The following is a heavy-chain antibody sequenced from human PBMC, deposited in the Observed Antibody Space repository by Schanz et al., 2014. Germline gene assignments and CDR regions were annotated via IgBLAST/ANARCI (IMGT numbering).Heavy chain of an antibody. CDR3: VRLYVLDY. D-gene: IGHD3-16*01. J-gene: IGHJ4*02. V-gene: IGHV3-72*01. Sequence: EVQLVESGGGMVQPGGSLRLSCAASGFTFSDHYMDWVRQAPGKGLEWVGRITNKPNNYNTEYAASVKGRFSISRDDSRNSLYLQMSSLKTEDTAVYYCVRLYVLDYWGQGTLVTVSA. CDR1: GFTFSDHY. CDR2: ITNKPNNYNT.